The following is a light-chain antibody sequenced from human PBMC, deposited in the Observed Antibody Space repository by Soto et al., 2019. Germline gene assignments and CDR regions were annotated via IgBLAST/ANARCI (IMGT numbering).Light chain of an antibody. J-gene: IGLJ1*01. Sequence: SVLTQPSSLSGSPGQSITISCTGTISDVGGYDYVSWYQLHPGKAPKLMVFEVNNRPSGVSYRFSGSKSGNTASLTISGLQAEDEADYFCSSYSIRTAYIFGTGTKVTV. CDR3: SSYSIRTAYI. V-gene: IGLV2-14*01. CDR1: ISDVGGYDY. CDR2: EVN.